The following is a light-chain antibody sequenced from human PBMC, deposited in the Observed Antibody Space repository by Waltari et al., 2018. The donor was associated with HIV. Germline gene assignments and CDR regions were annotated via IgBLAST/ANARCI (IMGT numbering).Light chain of an antibody. Sequence: QSALTQPASVSGSPGQSITISCAGASNDGGYYNLVPWDQQHPGKALKLMIYEGTKQPAGDSHRFSGGNSGNMASLTISGLQGEDEDDYYCCSDAGSGTWVFGGGTKVTVL. CDR2: EGT. J-gene: IGLJ3*02. V-gene: IGLV2-23*01. CDR3: CSDAGSGTWV. CDR1: SNDGGYYNL.